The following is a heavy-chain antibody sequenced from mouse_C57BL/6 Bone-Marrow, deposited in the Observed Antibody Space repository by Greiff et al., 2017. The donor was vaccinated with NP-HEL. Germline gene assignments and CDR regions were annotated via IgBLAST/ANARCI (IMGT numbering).Heavy chain of an antibody. CDR3: ARKAPIDYDYDFDY. V-gene: IGHV1-55*01. Sequence: QVQLQQPGAELVKPGASVKMSCKASGYTFTSYWITWVKQRPGQGLEWIGDIYPGCGSTNYNEKFKGKATLTVDTSSSTAYMQLSSLTSEDSAAYYCARKAPIDYDYDFDYWGQGTTLTVSS. CDR1: GYTFTSYW. D-gene: IGHD2-4*01. J-gene: IGHJ2*01. CDR2: IYPGCGST.